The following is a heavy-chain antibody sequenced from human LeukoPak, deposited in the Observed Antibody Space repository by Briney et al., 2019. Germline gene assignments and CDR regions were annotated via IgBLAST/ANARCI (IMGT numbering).Heavy chain of an antibody. CDR3: ARHYYDSSGPSHAFDI. D-gene: IGHD3-22*01. Sequence: GESLKISCKGSGYSFTSYWIGWVRQMPGKGLEWMGIIYPGDSDTRYSPSFQGQVTISADKSISTAYLQWSSLKASDTAIYYCARHYYDSSGPSHAFDIWGQGTMVTVSS. V-gene: IGHV5-51*01. J-gene: IGHJ3*02. CDR2: IYPGDSDT. CDR1: GYSFTSYW.